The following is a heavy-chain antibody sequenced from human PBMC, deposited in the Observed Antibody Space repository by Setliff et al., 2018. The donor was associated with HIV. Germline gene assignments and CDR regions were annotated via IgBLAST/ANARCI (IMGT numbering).Heavy chain of an antibody. J-gene: IGHJ4*02. CDR2: IRSKPYGGTT. D-gene: IGHD5-18*01. Sequence: PGGSLRLSCTASGFTFGDYAMSWVRQAPGKGLEWVGFIRSKPYGGTTEYAASVKGRFTISRDDSKNTLYLQMNSLKTEDTAVYYCVQGEEHGYTYEYSPPGRHWGQGTPVTVSS. CDR1: GFTFGDYA. CDR3: VQGEEHGYTYEYSPPGRH. V-gene: IGHV3-49*04.